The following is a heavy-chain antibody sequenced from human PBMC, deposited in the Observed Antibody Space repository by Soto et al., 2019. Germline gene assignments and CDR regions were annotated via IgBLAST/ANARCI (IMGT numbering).Heavy chain of an antibody. CDR2: ISAYNGNT. D-gene: IGHD3-22*01. Sequence: QVQLVQSGAEVKKPGASVKVSCKASGYTFTSYGISWMRQAPGQGLEWMGWISAYNGNTNYAQKLQGRVTMTTDTSTSTAYMELRSLRSDDTAVYYCARDGVLTYYYDSSGPRGVPFWGYWGQGTLVTVSS. CDR1: GYTFTSYG. V-gene: IGHV1-18*01. CDR3: ARDGVLTYYYDSSGPRGVPFWGY. J-gene: IGHJ4*02.